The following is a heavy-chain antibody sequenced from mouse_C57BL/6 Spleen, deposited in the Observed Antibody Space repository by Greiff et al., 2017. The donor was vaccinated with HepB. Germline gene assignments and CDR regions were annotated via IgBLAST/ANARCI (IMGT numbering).Heavy chain of an antibody. CDR1: GFTFSSYA. V-gene: IGHV5-4*01. D-gene: IGHD2-3*01. CDR2: ISDGGSYT. J-gene: IGHJ2*01. Sequence: EVNVVESGGGLVKPGGSLKLSCAASGFTFSSYAMSWVRQTPEKRLEWVATISDGGSYTYYPDNVKGRFTISRDNAKNNLYLQMSHLKSEDTAMYYCARDGAYDGYFGDYWGQGTTLTVSS. CDR3: ARDGAYDGYFGDY.